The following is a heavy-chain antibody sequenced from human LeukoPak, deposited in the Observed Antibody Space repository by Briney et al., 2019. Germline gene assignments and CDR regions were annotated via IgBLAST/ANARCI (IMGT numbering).Heavy chain of an antibody. D-gene: IGHD2-15*01. J-gene: IGHJ4*02. V-gene: IGHV3-48*04. Sequence: GSLXLSCAASXFXFSTYSMNWVRQAPGEGLEWVSYIDRSGSIVSYSDSVKGRFTISRDNAKNSSFLQMNSLRAEDTAVYYCATDGLGYDLKDFDYWGQGTLVTVSS. CDR3: ATDGLGYDLKDFDY. CDR2: IDRSGSIV. CDR1: XFXFSTYS.